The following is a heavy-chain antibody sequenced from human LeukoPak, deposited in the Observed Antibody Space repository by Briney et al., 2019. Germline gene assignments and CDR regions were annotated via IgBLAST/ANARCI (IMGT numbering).Heavy chain of an antibody. D-gene: IGHD6-19*01. CDR1: GFTLSNYG. Sequence: GRSLRLSCAAPGFTLSNYGMHWVRQAPGKGLEWVAVIWHDGSNKYYADSVKGRFTISRDRSKNTLYLQMNSLRAEDMAVYYCARLGYGGSGWYFDYWGQGTLVTVSS. CDR2: IWHDGSNK. CDR3: ARLGYGGSGWYFDY. V-gene: IGHV3-33*01. J-gene: IGHJ4*02.